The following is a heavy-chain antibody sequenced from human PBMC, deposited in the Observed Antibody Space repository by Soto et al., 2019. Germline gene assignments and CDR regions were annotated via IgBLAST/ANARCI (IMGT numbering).Heavy chain of an antibody. CDR3: ARSKITFGGHRDSFDY. Sequence: ASVKVSCKASGYTFTSYGISWVRQAPGQGLEWMGWISAYNGNTNYAQKLQGRVTMTTDTSTSTAYMELRSLRSDDTALYYCARSKITFGGHRDSFDYWGQGTLVTVSS. V-gene: IGHV1-18*04. D-gene: IGHD3-16*01. J-gene: IGHJ4*02. CDR2: ISAYNGNT. CDR1: GYTFTSYG.